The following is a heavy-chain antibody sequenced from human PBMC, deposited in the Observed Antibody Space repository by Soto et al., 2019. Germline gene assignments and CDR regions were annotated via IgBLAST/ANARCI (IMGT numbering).Heavy chain of an antibody. V-gene: IGHV3-15*07. CDR2: IKTRDEGETT. CDR1: GFSVSNAW. Sequence: EVQLVDSGGGLVKPGGSLRLSCEASGFSVSNAWMNWVRQAPGKGLEWGGRIKTRDEGETTNYAAPVKGRFTISRDDSTTTRYLQMISLRTEDTAVYYFTSGSVEGFGGHATTVTVSS. D-gene: IGHD2-15*01. J-gene: IGHJ6*02. CDR3: TSGSVEGF.